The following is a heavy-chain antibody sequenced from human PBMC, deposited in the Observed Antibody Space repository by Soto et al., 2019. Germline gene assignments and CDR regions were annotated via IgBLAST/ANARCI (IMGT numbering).Heavy chain of an antibody. CDR3: ARLKCRSTSCYAKAWFDP. Sequence: ASVKVSCKASGYTFTCYYMHWVRQAPGQGLEWMGWINPNSGGTNYAQKFQGWVTMTRDTSISTAYMELSRLRSDDTAVYYCARLKCRSTSCYAKAWFDPWGQGTLVTVSS. J-gene: IGHJ5*02. CDR1: GYTFTCYY. V-gene: IGHV1-2*04. CDR2: INPNSGGT. D-gene: IGHD2-2*01.